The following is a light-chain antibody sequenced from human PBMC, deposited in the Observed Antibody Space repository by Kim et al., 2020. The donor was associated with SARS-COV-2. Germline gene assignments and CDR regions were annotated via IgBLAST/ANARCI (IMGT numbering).Light chain of an antibody. J-gene: IGLJ1*01. V-gene: IGLV3-19*01. CDR1: SPRSYY. Sequence: ALGQTVRLTCQGDSPRSYYASWYKQKPGQAPVLVIYGKNNRPTAIPDRFSGSSSGNTASLTITGAQAEDEADYYCNSRDSSGNHYVFGTGTKVTVL. CDR3: NSRDSSGNHYV. CDR2: GKN.